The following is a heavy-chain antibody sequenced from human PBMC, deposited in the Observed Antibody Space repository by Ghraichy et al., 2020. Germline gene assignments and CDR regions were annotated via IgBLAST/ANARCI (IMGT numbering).Heavy chain of an antibody. CDR3: ARESSSWYLDY. Sequence: GGSLRLSCAASGFTFSSYSMNWVRQAPGKGLEWVSYISSSSSTIYYADSVKGRFTISRDNAKNSLYLQMNSLRAEDTAVYYCARESSSWYLDYWGQGTLVTVSS. D-gene: IGHD6-13*01. CDR1: GFTFSSYS. J-gene: IGHJ4*02. V-gene: IGHV3-48*01. CDR2: ISSSSSTI.